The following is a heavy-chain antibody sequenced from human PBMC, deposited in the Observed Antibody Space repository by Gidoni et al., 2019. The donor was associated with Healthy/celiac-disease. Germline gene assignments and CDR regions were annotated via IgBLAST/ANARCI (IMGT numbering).Heavy chain of an antibody. CDR2: ISYDGSNK. D-gene: IGHD3-22*01. J-gene: IGHJ4*02. CDR1: GFTFRSYG. V-gene: IGHV3-30*18. CDR3: AKVGGWLEYFDY. Sequence: QVQLVESGGGVVQPGRSLRLSCAASGFTFRSYGMHWVRQAPGKGLEWVAVISYDGSNKYYADSVKGRFTISRDNSKNTLYLQMNSLRAEDTAVYYCAKVGGWLEYFDYWGQGTLVTVSS.